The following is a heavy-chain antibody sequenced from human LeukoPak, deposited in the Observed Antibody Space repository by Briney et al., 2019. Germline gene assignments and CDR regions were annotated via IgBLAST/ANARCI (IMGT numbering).Heavy chain of an antibody. Sequence: SETLSLTCTVSGGSISTYYWSWIRQPTGKGLEWIGSIYGSGSTYYNPSLKSRVTISVDTSKNQFSLNLRSVTAADTAVYYCARIAVAEDYYFDYWGQGTLVTVSS. D-gene: IGHD6-19*01. V-gene: IGHV4-59*05. CDR2: IYGSGST. CDR1: GGSISTYY. J-gene: IGHJ4*02. CDR3: ARIAVAEDYYFDY.